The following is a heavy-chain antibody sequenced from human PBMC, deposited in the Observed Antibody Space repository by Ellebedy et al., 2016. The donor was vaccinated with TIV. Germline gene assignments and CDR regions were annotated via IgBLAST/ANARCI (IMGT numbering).Heavy chain of an antibody. V-gene: IGHV1-46*01. CDR3: AREPPGATSGFDY. D-gene: IGHD1-26*01. CDR1: GYFFTNYY. Sequence: ASVKVSCKASGYFFTNYYIHWVRQAPGQGLEWMGIIHPSSGVTTYAQKFQGRVTMTRVTSTNTVYMELSSLRSEDTAIYYCAREPPGATSGFDYWGQGTLVTVSS. J-gene: IGHJ4*02. CDR2: IHPSSGVT.